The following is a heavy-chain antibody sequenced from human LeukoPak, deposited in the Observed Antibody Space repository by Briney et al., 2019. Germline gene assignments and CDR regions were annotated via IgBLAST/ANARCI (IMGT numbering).Heavy chain of an antibody. CDR3: AKGSSTGRWVQLELDAFDI. CDR2: ISYDGTNK. Sequence: QTGGSLRLSCAASGLTFSRSAMHWVRQAPGKGLEWVAVISYDGTNKYYEGSVKGRFTISRDSSKSTLYLQMNSLRAEDTAVYYCAKGSSTGRWVQLELDAFDIWGQGTMVAVSS. D-gene: IGHD5-24*01. J-gene: IGHJ3*02. CDR1: GLTFSRSA. V-gene: IGHV3-30*18.